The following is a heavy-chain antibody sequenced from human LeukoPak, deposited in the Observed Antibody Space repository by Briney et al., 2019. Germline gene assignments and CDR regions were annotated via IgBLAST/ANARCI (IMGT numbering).Heavy chain of an antibody. D-gene: IGHD3-3*01. CDR3: ARGRYDFWSGYYDYYYYYYMDV. J-gene: IGHJ6*03. V-gene: IGHV4-4*07. CDR2: IYASGGT. Sequence: SETLSLTCAVSGGSISSYYWSWIRQPAGKGLEWIGRIYASGGTNYNPSLKSRVTISVDTSKNQFSLKLSSVTAADTAVYYCARGRYDFWSGYYDYYYYYYMDVWGKGTTVTVSS. CDR1: GGSISSYY.